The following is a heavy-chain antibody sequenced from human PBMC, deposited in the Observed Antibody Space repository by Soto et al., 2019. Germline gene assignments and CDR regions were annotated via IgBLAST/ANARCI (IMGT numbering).Heavy chain of an antibody. CDR2: ISAYNDNT. Sequence: QIQLVQSGAEVKKAGASVKVSCKASGYTFTNYGISWVRQALGQGLEWMGWISAYNDNTNYAQKFQGRVTLTTDTSTRTASMELRRRPLADTAVYSRAREGYSNGSGSFSPPRYYGMDVWGQGTTVTVFS. CDR3: AREGYSNGSGSFSPPRYYGMDV. V-gene: IGHV1-18*01. J-gene: IGHJ6*02. D-gene: IGHD3-10*01. CDR1: GYTFTNYG.